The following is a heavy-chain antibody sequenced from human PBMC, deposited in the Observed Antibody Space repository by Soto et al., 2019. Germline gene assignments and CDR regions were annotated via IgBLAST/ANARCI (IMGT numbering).Heavy chain of an antibody. D-gene: IGHD5-12*01. CDR2: IFSGRST. CDR1: GGSISGSLYY. V-gene: IGHV4-39*01. Sequence: QLQLQESGPGLVKPSETLSLTCTVSGGSISGSLYYWGWIRQPPGKGLEWIGSIFSGRSTYYNPSLKSQVTICVDTSKNQFSLKLSSVTAADTAVYYCARLGGYSGYDPFDPWGQGTLVTVSS. CDR3: ARLGGYSGYDPFDP. J-gene: IGHJ5*02.